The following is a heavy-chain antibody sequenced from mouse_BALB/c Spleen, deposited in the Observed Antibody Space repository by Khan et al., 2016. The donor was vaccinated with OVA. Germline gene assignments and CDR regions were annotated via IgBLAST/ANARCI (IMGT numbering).Heavy chain of an antibody. Sequence: QVQLQQPGAELVRPGASVNLSCKASGYTFTNYWINWVKQRPGQGLEWIGNIYPSDSYTNYTQNFKGKAKLTVDKSSSTAYMRLSSPTSEDSAVYFCTGGDPGNFDYWGHGTTLTVSS. CDR2: IYPSDSYT. D-gene: IGHD2-13*01. V-gene: IGHV1-69*02. CDR3: TGGDPGNFDY. CDR1: GYTFTNYW. J-gene: IGHJ2*01.